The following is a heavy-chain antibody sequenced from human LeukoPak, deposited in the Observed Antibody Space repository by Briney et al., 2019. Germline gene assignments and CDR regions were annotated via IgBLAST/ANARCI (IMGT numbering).Heavy chain of an antibody. Sequence: GESLKISCRGSGYSFSNYWLVWVRQTPGKGLEWMGMIYPGDSDTRYSPSFQGQVTISADKSISTAYLQWSSRKASDSAIYYWGGGDLVERRPAYMAVWGKGTRVTVS. CDR1: GYSFSNYW. V-gene: IGHV5-51*01. CDR2: IYPGDSDT. D-gene: IGHD1-1*01. CDR3: GGGDLVERRPAYMAV. J-gene: IGHJ6*03.